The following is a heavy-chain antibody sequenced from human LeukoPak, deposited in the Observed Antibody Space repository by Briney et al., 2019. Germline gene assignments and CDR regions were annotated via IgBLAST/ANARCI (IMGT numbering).Heavy chain of an antibody. CDR2: INPNSGDT. CDR3: ARKLDSRGYRY. J-gene: IGHJ4*02. Sequence: ASVKVSCKTSGYTFTGYYLHWVRQAPGQGLEWMGWINPNSGDTNYAQKFQGRVTMTRDTSISTAYMELSSLKFDDTAVYYCARKLDSRGYRYWGQGTLVTVSS. D-gene: IGHD3-22*01. V-gene: IGHV1-2*02. CDR1: GYTFTGYY.